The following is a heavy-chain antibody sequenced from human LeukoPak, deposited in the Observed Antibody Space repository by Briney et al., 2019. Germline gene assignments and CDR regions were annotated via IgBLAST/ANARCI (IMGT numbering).Heavy chain of an antibody. CDR1: GYTFTRYF. J-gene: IGHJ5*02. Sequence: GASVKVSCKASGYTFTRYFIHWVRQAPGQGLEWMGIITPSGGSTSYAQRFQGRVTMTRDTSTSTVYMELSSLRSEDTAVYYCVRVSNDFWLYDAWGQGTLVTVSS. CDR3: VRVSNDFWLYDA. V-gene: IGHV1-46*01. D-gene: IGHD3-3*01. CDR2: ITPSGGST.